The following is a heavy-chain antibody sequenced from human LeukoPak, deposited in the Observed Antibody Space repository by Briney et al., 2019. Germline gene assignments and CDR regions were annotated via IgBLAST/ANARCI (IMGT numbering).Heavy chain of an antibody. D-gene: IGHD4-23*01. CDR3: ARDRDYGGTWDY. Sequence: GGSLRLSCAASGFTFSSYGMHWVRQAPGKGLEWVAVISYDGSNKYYADSVKGRFTISRDNSKNTLYLQMNSLRAEDTAVYYCARDRDYGGTWDYWGQGTLVTVSS. CDR2: ISYDGSNK. J-gene: IGHJ4*02. V-gene: IGHV3-30*03. CDR1: GFTFSSYG.